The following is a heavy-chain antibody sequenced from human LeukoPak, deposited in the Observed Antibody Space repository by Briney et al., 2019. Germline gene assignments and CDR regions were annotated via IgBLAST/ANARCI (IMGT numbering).Heavy chain of an antibody. D-gene: IGHD3-9*01. CDR1: GSTFSNDW. CDR2: INQHGSET. V-gene: IGHV3-7*03. CDR3: AKDGGGYDILTGYYFDY. Sequence: PGGSLRLSCAASGSTFSNDWMSWVRQAPGKGLEWVGNINQHGSETYYGDSLKGRFTISRDNAKNSLYLQMNSLRAEDTALYYCAKDGGGYDILTGYYFDYWGQGTLVTVSS. J-gene: IGHJ4*02.